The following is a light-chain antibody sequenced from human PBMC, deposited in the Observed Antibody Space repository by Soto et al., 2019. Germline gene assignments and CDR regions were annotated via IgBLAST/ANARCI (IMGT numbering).Light chain of an antibody. CDR1: SSDVGGYNH. CDR2: DVS. J-gene: IGLJ3*02. CDR3: SSYTSRITWV. Sequence: QSVLTQPASVSGSPGQSITISCTGASSDVGGYNHVTWYQQPPGKAPKLIIYDVSSRPSGVSNRFSGSKSGNTASLTISGLQAEDEAEYYCSSYTSRITWVFGGGTKVTVL. V-gene: IGLV2-14*01.